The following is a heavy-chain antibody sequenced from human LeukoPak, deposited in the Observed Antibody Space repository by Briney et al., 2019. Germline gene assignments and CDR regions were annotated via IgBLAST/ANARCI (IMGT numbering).Heavy chain of an antibody. CDR3: ARGLVDTALITRYYYYMDV. CDR2: ISAHSGHT. D-gene: IGHD5-18*01. Sequence: ASVKVSCKAFSYTFTSHVINWVRQAPGQGLEWMGWISAHSGHTNYAQSFQGRVTMTTDTSTDTVHMELRSLRLDDTAVYYCARGLVDTALITRYYYYMDVWGKGATVTVSS. CDR1: SYTFTSHV. J-gene: IGHJ6*03. V-gene: IGHV1-18*01.